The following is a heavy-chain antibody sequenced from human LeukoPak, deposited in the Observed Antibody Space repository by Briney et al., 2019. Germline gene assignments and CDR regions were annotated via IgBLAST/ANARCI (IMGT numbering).Heavy chain of an antibody. Sequence: PSETLSVTCTVSGGSISSYYWSWIRQPPGKGLEWIGYIYYSGSTNYNPSLKSRVTISVNTSKNQFSLKLSSVTAADTAVYYCARAASGSYPCSDWGQGTLVTVSS. J-gene: IGHJ4*02. V-gene: IGHV4-59*01. D-gene: IGHD1-26*01. CDR2: IYYSGST. CDR3: ARAASGSYPCSD. CDR1: GGSISSYY.